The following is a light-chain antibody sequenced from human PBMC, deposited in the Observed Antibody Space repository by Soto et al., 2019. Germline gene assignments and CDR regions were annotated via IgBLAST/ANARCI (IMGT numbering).Light chain of an antibody. CDR3: QSYDDSLSAYV. Sequence: QSVLTQPPSVSGAPGQRVTISCTGSSSNIGAGYDVRWYQQLPGTAPKLLMYGNSNRPSGVPDRFSGSKSGTSVSLAITGLQAEDEADYYCQSYDDSLSAYVFGTGTKVTVL. CDR2: GNS. CDR1: SSNIGAGYD. J-gene: IGLJ1*01. V-gene: IGLV1-40*01.